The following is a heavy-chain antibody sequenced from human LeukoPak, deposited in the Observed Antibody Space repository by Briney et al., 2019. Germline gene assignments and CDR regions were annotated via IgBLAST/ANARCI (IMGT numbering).Heavy chain of an antibody. J-gene: IGHJ3*02. CDR3: ARKMATIGDDAFDI. CDR2: IIPILGIA. V-gene: IGHV1-69*04. Sequence: ASVKVSCKASGGTFSSYAISWVRQAPGQGLEWMGRIIPILGIANYAQKFQGRVTITADKSTSTAYMELSSLRSEDTAVYYCARKMATIGDDAFDIWGQGTMVTVSS. D-gene: IGHD5-24*01. CDR1: GGTFSSYA.